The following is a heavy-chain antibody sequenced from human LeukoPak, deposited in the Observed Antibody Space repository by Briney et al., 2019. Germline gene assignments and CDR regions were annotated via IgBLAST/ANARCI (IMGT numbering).Heavy chain of an antibody. CDR2: IYYSGST. CDR3: ARGDVVATALDP. V-gene: IGHV4-59*08. J-gene: IGHJ5*02. D-gene: IGHD5-12*01. CDR1: GGSISSYY. Sequence: SETLSLACTVSGGSISSYYWSWIRQPPGMGLEWIGCIYYSGSTNYNPSLKSRVTISVDTSKNQFSLKLSSVTAADTAVYYCARGDVVATALDPWGQGTLVTVSS.